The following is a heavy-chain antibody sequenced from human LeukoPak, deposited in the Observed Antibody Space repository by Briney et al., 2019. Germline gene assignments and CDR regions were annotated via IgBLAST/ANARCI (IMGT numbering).Heavy chain of an antibody. D-gene: IGHD4-17*01. Sequence: PGGSLRLSCAASGFTFSSYGMHWVRQAPGKGLEWVAFIRYDGSNKYYADSVKGRFTISRDNSKNTLYLQMNSLRAEDTAVYYCVRGGYGDYELPDYWGQGTLVTVSS. J-gene: IGHJ4*02. CDR1: GFTFSSYG. CDR3: VRGGYGDYELPDY. CDR2: IRYDGSNK. V-gene: IGHV3-30*02.